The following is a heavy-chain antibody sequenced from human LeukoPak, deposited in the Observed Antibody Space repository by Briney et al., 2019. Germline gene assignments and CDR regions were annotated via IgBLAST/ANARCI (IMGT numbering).Heavy chain of an antibody. Sequence: PSETLSLTCAVYGGSFSGYYWSWIRQPPGKGLEWIGEINHSGSTNYNPSLKSRVTISVDTSKNQFSLKLSSVTAADTAVYYCARIGYGDYEEVFDYWGQGTLVTVSS. D-gene: IGHD4-17*01. CDR1: GGSFSGYY. J-gene: IGHJ4*02. CDR3: ARIGYGDYEEVFDY. V-gene: IGHV4-34*01. CDR2: INHSGST.